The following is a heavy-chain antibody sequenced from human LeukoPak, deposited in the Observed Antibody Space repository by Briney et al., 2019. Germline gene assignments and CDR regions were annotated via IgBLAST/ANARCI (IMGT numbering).Heavy chain of an antibody. V-gene: IGHV3-21*01. CDR2: ISSSSSYI. Sequence: GGSLRLSCVASGFTFSSYSMNWVRQAPGKGLEWVSSISSSSSYIYYADSLKGRFTISRDNAKNSLYLQMNSLRAEDTAVYYCAITIFGVVQPIPYYWGQGTLVTVSS. CDR1: GFTFSSYS. D-gene: IGHD3-3*01. CDR3: AITIFGVVQPIPYY. J-gene: IGHJ4*02.